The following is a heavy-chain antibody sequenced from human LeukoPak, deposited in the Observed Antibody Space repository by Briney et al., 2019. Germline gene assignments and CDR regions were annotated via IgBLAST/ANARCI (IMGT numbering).Heavy chain of an antibody. CDR3: ARDRDRAAADTWFDP. CDR1: GYTFTGYY. V-gene: IGHV1-2*02. CDR2: INPNSGGT. D-gene: IGHD6-13*01. J-gene: IGHJ5*02. Sequence: ASVKVSYKASGYTFTGYYMHWVRQAPGQGLEWMGWINPNSGGTNYAQNFQGRVTMTRDTSISTAYMELSSLRSDDTAVYYCARDRDRAAADTWFDPWGQGTLVTVSS.